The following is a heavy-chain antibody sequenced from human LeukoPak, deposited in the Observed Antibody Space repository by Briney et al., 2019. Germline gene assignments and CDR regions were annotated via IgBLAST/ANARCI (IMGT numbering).Heavy chain of an antibody. CDR2: IYHSGST. CDR1: GGSISSGGYS. J-gene: IGHJ5*02. CDR3: ARSPAKQRGPKQGSELDP. Sequence: SETLSLTCAVSGGSISSGGYSWSWIRQPPGKGLEWIGYIYHSGSTYYNPSLKSRVTISVDRSKSQFSLKLSSVTAADTAVYYCARSPAKQRGPKQGSELDPWGQGTLVTVSS. V-gene: IGHV4-30-2*01. D-gene: IGHD6-25*01.